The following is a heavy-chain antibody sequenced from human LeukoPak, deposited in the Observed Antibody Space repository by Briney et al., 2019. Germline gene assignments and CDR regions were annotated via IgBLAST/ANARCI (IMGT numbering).Heavy chain of an antibody. D-gene: IGHD4-17*01. Sequence: GWSLRLSCAASGFTFSSYSMNWVRQAPGKGLEWVSAISGSGGSTYYADSVKGRFTISRDNSKNTLYLQMNSLRTEDTAVYYCAKGGMTTVYFDYWGQGTLVTVSS. CDR1: GFTFSSYS. V-gene: IGHV3-23*01. CDR2: ISGSGGST. J-gene: IGHJ4*02. CDR3: AKGGMTTVYFDY.